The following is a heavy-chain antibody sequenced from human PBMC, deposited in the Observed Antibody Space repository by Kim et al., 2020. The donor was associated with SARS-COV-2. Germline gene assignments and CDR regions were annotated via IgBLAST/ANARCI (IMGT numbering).Heavy chain of an antibody. J-gene: IGHJ3*02. V-gene: IGHV3-23*01. CDR3: AKDLIEQWPNNAFDI. Sequence: DSVKGRLTISRDNSKNTLYLQMNSLRAENTAVYYCAKDLIEQWPNNAFDIWGQGTMVTVSS. D-gene: IGHD6-19*01.